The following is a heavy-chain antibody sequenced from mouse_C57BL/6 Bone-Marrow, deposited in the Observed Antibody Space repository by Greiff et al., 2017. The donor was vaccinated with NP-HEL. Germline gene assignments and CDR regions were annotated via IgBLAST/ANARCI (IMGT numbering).Heavy chain of an antibody. CDR3: ARCGYYDHFDY. D-gene: IGHD2-3*01. Sequence: QVQLQQPGAELVMPGASVKLSCKASGYTFTSYWMHWVKQRPGQGLEWIGEIDPSDSYTNYNQKFKGKSTLTVDKSSSTAYMQLSSLTSEDSAVYYCARCGYYDHFDYWGQGTTLTVSS. J-gene: IGHJ2*01. CDR1: GYTFTSYW. CDR2: IDPSDSYT. V-gene: IGHV1-69*01.